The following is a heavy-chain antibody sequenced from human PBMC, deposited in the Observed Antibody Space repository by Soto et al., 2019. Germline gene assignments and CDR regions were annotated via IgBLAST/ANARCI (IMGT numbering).Heavy chain of an antibody. CDR2: INAGNGNT. J-gene: IGHJ3*01. Sequence: ASVKVSCKASGYTFTSYAMHWVRQAPGQRLEWMGWINAGNGNTKYSQKFQGRVTITTDTSTNTAYMELRSLRTDDTAVFYCVRDFFHSENXYIDTFDVWSQGTMVTVS. CDR1: GYTFTSYA. D-gene: IGHD3-16*01. CDR3: VRDFFHSENXYIDTFDV. V-gene: IGHV1-3*01.